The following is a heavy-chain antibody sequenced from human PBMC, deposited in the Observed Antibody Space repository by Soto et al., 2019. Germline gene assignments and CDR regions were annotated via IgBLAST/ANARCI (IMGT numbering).Heavy chain of an antibody. CDR3: ALSVIVATGTLNCFAP. CDR2: INGGNGDT. D-gene: IGHD3-22*01. J-gene: IGHJ5*02. CDR1: GYTFTNYA. V-gene: IGHV1-3*01. Sequence: VQLVQSGAEVKKPGASVKVSCNASGYTFTNYAMHWVRQAPGQSLERMGWINGGNGDTKYSQKFQERITITRDTSASTAYMELSRLRSEDSAVYYCALSVIVATGTLNCFAPWGQGTLVTVSS.